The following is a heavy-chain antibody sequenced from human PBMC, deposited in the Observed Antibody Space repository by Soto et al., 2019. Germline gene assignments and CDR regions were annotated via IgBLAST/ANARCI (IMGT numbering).Heavy chain of an antibody. Sequence: EVQLVESGGGLVQPGGSLRLSCTTSGFTFSPSWMHWVRQTPGKGLLWVSHISTDGSITNYADSAKGRFTISRDNAKNTLFLQMNNLRAEDTAVYFCARDIGYGGNWGQGTLVTVSS. D-gene: IGHD3-16*01. CDR3: ARDIGYGGN. V-gene: IGHV3-74*01. J-gene: IGHJ4*02. CDR1: GFTFSPSW. CDR2: ISTDGSIT.